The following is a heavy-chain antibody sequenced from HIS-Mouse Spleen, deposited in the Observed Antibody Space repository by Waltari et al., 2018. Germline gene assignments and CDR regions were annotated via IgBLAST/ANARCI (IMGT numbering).Heavy chain of an antibody. D-gene: IGHD3-3*01. V-gene: IGHV4-4*07. CDR2: IYTGGST. Sequence: QVQLQESGPGLVKPSETLSLTCTVSGGSISSYYWSWIRQPAGQGLEWRGRIYTGGSTNYNPSLKSRVTMSVDTSKNQFSLKLSSVTAADTAVYYCARDFHDFWSGYYGGDKKHDAFDIWGQGTMVTVSS. CDR1: GGSISSYY. CDR3: ARDFHDFWSGYYGGDKKHDAFDI. J-gene: IGHJ3*02.